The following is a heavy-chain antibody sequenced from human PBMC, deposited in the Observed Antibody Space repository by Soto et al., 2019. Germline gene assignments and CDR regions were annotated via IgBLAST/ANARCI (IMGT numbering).Heavy chain of an antibody. CDR3: VSWVSPHFDY. Sequence: EVQLLESGGGLVQPGGSLRLSCAVSGLTFRNHAMSWVRQAPGKWLEWVPTIAPIGYSTHYAGSVEGRFTISRDDSKSTLDLQMNSLRADDTAVYYCVSWVSPHFDYWGQGTLVSVSS. D-gene: IGHD2-8*01. J-gene: IGHJ4*02. CDR2: IAPIGYST. V-gene: IGHV3-23*01. CDR1: GLTFRNHA.